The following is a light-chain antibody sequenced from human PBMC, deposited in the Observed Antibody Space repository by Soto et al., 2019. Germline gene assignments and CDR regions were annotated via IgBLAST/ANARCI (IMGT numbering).Light chain of an antibody. CDR1: QSVGSNY. V-gene: IGKV3-20*01. CDR3: HQYASSPLT. CDR2: GAS. Sequence: EIVLTQSPGTLSLSPGERATLSCRASQSVGSNYLAWYQQTPGQAPRLLIHGASTSATGIPDRFSGSGSGTDFTLTLSRLESEDSAVYYYHQYASSPLTFGQGTRLEIK. J-gene: IGKJ5*01.